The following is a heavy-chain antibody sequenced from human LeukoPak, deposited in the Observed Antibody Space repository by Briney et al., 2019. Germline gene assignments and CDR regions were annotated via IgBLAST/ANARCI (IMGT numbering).Heavy chain of an antibody. V-gene: IGHV1-18*01. CDR2: ISAYNGNT. CDR1: GYSFTEFD. D-gene: IGHD6-19*01. CDR3: ARFGLGKHIEVAGIPFDI. Sequence: ASVKVSCKASGYSFTEFDINWVRQASGQGLEWMGWISAYNGNTNYAQKLQGRVTMTTDTSTSTVYMELRSLRSDDTAVYYCARFGLGKHIEVAGIPFDIWGQGTMVTVSS. J-gene: IGHJ3*02.